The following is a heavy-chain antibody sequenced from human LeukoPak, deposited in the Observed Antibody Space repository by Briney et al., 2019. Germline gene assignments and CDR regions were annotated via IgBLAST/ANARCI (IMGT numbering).Heavy chain of an antibody. CDR3: ARAGRDIVVVPAAIYFDY. CDR2: IKQDGSEK. D-gene: IGHD2-2*01. CDR1: GFTFSSYW. Sequence: GGSLRLSCAASGFTFSSYWMSWVRQAPGKGLEWVANIKQDGSEKYYVDSVKGRFTISRDNAKDSLYLQMNSLRAEDTAVYYCARAGRDIVVVPAAIYFDYWGQGTLVTVSS. V-gene: IGHV3-7*04. J-gene: IGHJ4*02.